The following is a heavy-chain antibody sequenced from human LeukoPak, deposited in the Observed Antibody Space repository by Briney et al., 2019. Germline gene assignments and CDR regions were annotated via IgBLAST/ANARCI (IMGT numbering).Heavy chain of an antibody. CDR2: LRSSSRTI. V-gene: IGHV3-48*04. J-gene: IGHJ6*04. D-gene: IGHD3-10*02. Sequence: GGSLRLSCAASGFNFSSYSMNWVRQAPGKRLEWISYLRSSSRTIYYADSVKGRFTISRDNAKNSLYLQMNSLRAEDTAVYYCAELGITMIGGVWGKGTTVTISS. CDR3: AELGITMIGGV. CDR1: GFNFSSYS.